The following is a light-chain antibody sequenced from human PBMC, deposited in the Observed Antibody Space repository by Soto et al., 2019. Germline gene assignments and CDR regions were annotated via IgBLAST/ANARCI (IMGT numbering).Light chain of an antibody. J-gene: IGLJ1*01. V-gene: IGLV2-23*02. CDR3: CSYAGRSTYV. Sequence: QSALTQPASVSGSPGQSITISCTGTSSDVGSYNLVSWYQQHPGKAPKLMIYEVSKRPSGVSNRFSGFKSGNTASLTISGLQAEDEADYYCCSYAGRSTYVFGTGTKLTVL. CDR2: EVS. CDR1: SSDVGSYNL.